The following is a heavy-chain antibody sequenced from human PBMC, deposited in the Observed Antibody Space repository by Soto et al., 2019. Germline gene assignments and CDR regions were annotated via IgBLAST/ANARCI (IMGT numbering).Heavy chain of an antibody. CDR3: ARKYRDYFDY. J-gene: IGHJ4*02. V-gene: IGHV4-59*08. Sequence: SETLSLTCTVSGGSISSYYWSWIRQPPGKGLEWIANIYYSGSTNYNPSLKSRVTISVDTSKNQFSLKLTSVTATDTAVYYCARKYRDYFDYWGQGALVTVSS. D-gene: IGHD2-2*01. CDR1: GGSISSYY. CDR2: IYYSGST.